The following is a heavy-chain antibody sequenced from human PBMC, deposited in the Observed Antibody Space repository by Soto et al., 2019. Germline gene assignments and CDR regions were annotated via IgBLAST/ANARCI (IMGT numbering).Heavy chain of an antibody. CDR2: ISAYNGNT. CDR1: GYTFTSYG. CDR3: ELAAAAGTYDY. J-gene: IGHJ4*02. V-gene: IGHV1-18*01. D-gene: IGHD6-13*01. Sequence: ASVKVSCKASGYTFTSYGISWVRQAPGQGLEWMGWISAYNGNTNYAQKLQGRVTMTTDTSTSTAYMELRSLRSDDTAVYYCELAAAAGTYDYWGQGTLVTVSS.